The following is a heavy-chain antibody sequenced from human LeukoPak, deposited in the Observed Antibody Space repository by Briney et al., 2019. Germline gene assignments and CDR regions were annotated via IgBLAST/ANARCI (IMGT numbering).Heavy chain of an antibody. V-gene: IGHV4-59*02. CDR1: GDSVSSFY. Sequence: SETLSLTCTVSGDSVSSFYWSWIRQPPGKGLEWIGYIYYSGTTNYNPSLKGRVTISVDTTKSQFSLKLSSVTAADTAVYYCARGVVIAPQTFDYWGQGILVTVSS. J-gene: IGHJ4*02. D-gene: IGHD2-21*01. CDR3: ARGVVIAPQTFDY. CDR2: IYYSGTT.